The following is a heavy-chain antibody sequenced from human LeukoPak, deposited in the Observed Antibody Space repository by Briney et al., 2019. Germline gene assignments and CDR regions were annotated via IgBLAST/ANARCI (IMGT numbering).Heavy chain of an antibody. J-gene: IGHJ5*02. CDR2: ISGGSSTI. V-gene: IGHV3-48*04. D-gene: IGHD3-22*01. CDR3: ARDSEMGGYYSDGSGHGWFDP. CDR1: GFTFSSYS. Sequence: GGSLRLSCAASGFTFSSYSMNWVRQAPGKGLEWVSYISGGSSTIYYADSVKGRFTISRDNAENSLYLQMNSLRAEDTAVYYCARDSEMGGYYSDGSGHGWFDPWGQGTLVTVSS.